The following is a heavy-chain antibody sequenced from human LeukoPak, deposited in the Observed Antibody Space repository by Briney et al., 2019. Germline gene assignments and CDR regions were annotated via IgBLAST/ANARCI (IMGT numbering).Heavy chain of an antibody. Sequence: SETRSLACNLSGGSISTYYWSWIRQPPGKGLEWIGYIYHSGSTNYNSSVKSRVTISVDTSKNQFSLKLSSVTAADTAVYYCARGGGYASPIGYWGQGALVTVSS. V-gene: IGHV4-59*01. D-gene: IGHD5-12*01. J-gene: IGHJ4*02. CDR3: ARGGGYASPIGY. CDR1: GGSISTYY. CDR2: IYHSGST.